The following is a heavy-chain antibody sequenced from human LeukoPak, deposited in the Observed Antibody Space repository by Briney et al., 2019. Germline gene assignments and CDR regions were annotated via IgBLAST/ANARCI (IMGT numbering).Heavy chain of an antibody. Sequence: PGGSLRLSCAASGFTFSAYAMHWVRQAPGKGLEWVASILYDGSKKYYGDSVKGRFSIYRDNSKNTLYLQMNSLRAEDTAVYYCAKAGLGVVPAARYTSEGYFDYWGQGTLVTVSS. V-gene: IGHV3-30*18. CDR1: GFTFSAYA. CDR2: ILYDGSKK. CDR3: AKAGLGVVPAARYTSEGYFDY. D-gene: IGHD2-2*01. J-gene: IGHJ4*02.